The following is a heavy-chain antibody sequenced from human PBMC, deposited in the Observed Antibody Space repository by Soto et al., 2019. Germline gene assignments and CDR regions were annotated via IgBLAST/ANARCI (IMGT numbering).Heavy chain of an antibody. V-gene: IGHV1-18*01. CDR1: GYTFSNYG. J-gene: IGHJ5*02. CDR2: ISLYSDGT. CDR3: ARVVPGAEAWFGP. D-gene: IGHD2-2*01. Sequence: ASVKVSCKTSGYTFSNYGITWVRQAPGQPLEWLGWISLYSDGTNYAQKFQGRVSMTTDTSTTTAYMELRSLRSDNTAVYYCARVVPGAEAWFGPWGQGTLVTVS.